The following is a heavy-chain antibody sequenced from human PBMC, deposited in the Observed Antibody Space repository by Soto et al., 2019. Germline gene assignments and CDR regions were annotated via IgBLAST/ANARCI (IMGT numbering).Heavy chain of an antibody. J-gene: IGHJ4*02. CDR1: GFTVSSNY. Sequence: EVQLVESGGGLVQPGGSLRLSCAASGFTVSSNYMSWVRQAPGKGLEWVSTFYSGGSRYYTDFVKGRFIISRDNSKNTLYIQRTSLRAEDSALYDSASAPACGKWLDYWGQGTLVTVSS. V-gene: IGHV3-66*01. D-gene: IGHD5-12*01. CDR2: FYSGGSR. CDR3: ASAPACGKWLDY.